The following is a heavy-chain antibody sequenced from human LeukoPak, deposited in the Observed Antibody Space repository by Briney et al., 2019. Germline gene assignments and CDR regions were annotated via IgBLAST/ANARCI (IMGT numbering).Heavy chain of an antibody. J-gene: IGHJ3*02. CDR2: INPSGGST. Sequence: ASVKVSCKASGYTFTSYYMHWVRQAPGQGLEWMGIINPSGGSTSYAQKFQGRVTMTRDMSTSTVYMELSSLRSKDTAVYYCARDLGVGATQGAFDIWGQGTMVTVSS. CDR3: ARDLGVGATQGAFDI. CDR1: GYTFTSYY. D-gene: IGHD1-26*01. V-gene: IGHV1-46*01.